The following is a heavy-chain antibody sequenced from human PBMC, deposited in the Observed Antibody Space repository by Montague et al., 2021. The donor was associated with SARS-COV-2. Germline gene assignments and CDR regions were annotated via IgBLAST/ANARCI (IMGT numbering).Heavy chain of an antibody. Sequence: SETLSLTCAVSGGSISSSNWWSWVRQPPGKGLEWIGEVYHSGSTNYNPSLESRFTISVDKSKNQFSLKLSSVTDADTAVYYCARERSGFFFRRCSRYGMDVWGQGTTVTGCS. CDR1: GGSISSSNW. CDR2: VYHSGST. V-gene: IGHV4-4*02. J-gene: IGHJ6*02. CDR3: ARERSGFFFRRCSRYGMDV. D-gene: IGHD3-3*01.